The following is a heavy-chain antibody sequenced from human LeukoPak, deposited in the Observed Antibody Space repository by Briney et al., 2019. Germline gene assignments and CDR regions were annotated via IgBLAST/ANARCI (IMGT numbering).Heavy chain of an antibody. CDR1: GGTFSSYA. D-gene: IGHD1-26*01. CDR2: IIPILGIA. J-gene: IGHJ6*02. V-gene: IGHV1-69*04. Sequence: GASVKVSCKASGGTFSSYAIIWVRQAPGQGLEWMGRIIPILGIANYAQKFQGRVTITADKSTSTAYMELSSLRSEDTAVYYCASGSYPDYYYYGMDVWGQGTTVTVSS. CDR3: ASGSYPDYYYYGMDV.